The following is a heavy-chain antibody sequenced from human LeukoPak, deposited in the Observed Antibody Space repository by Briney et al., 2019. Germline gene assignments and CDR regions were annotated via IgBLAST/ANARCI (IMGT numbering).Heavy chain of an antibody. V-gene: IGHV3-74*01. Sequence: GGSLRLSCAASGFTISRYRMHWVRQAPGKGLVWVSRINSDGSSTNYADSVKGRFTISRDDAKNTLYLQMNSLRAEDTAVYYCVPGSGFANWGQGSLVTVSS. CDR3: VPGSGFAN. CDR2: INSDGSST. CDR1: GFTISRYR. D-gene: IGHD6-19*01. J-gene: IGHJ4*02.